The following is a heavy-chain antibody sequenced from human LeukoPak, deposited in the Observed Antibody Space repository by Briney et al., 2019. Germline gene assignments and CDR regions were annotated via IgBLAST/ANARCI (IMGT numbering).Heavy chain of an antibody. J-gene: IGHJ4*02. V-gene: IGHV5-51*01. CDR3: ARGRHIRFLESEGNDY. Sequence: GASLQISCKGSGYIFTSYWIGWVRPLPGKGLEWMGIIYPGDSDTRYSPSFQGQVTISADKSISTAYLQWSSLKASDTAMYYCARGRHIRFLESEGNDYWGQGTLVTVSS. CDR2: IYPGDSDT. CDR1: GYIFTSYW. D-gene: IGHD3-3*01.